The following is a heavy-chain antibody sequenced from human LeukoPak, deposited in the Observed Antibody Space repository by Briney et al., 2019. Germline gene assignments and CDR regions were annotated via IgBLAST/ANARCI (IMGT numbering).Heavy chain of an antibody. J-gene: IGHJ4*02. D-gene: IGHD3-3*01. CDR1: GFTVSSNY. CDR2: IYSGGST. CDR3: ARGIWNRRSIFGVVIPNYYFDY. V-gene: IGHV3-53*01. Sequence: GGSLRLSCAASGFTVSSNYMSWVRQAPGKGLEWVSVIYSGGSTYYADSVKGRFTISRDNSKNTLYLQMNSLRAEDTAVYYCARGIWNRRSIFGVVIPNYYFDYWGQGTLVTVSS.